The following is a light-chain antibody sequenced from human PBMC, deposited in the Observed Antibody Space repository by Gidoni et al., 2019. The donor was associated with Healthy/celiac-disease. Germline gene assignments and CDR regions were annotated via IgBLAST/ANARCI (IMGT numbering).Light chain of an antibody. J-gene: IGKJ3*01. Sequence: AIRMTQSPSSFSASTGDRVTITCRASQGISSYLAWYQQKPGKAPKLLFYAASTLQSGVPSRFSGSGSGTDFTLTISCLQSEDFATYYCQQYYSYPSFGPGTKVDIK. V-gene: IGKV1-8*01. CDR1: QGISSY. CDR2: AAS. CDR3: QQYYSYPS.